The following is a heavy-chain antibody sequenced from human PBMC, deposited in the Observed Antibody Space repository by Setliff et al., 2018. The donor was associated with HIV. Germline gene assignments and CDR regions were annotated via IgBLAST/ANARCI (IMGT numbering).Heavy chain of an antibody. D-gene: IGHD6-19*01. V-gene: IGHV3-30*07. CDR2: MSYDGNNK. CDR1: GFTFSSYA. J-gene: IGHJ6*03. Sequence: PGGSLRLSCAASGFTFSSYAMHWVRQAPGKGLEWVAVMSYDGNNKYYADSVKGRFTISRDNAKNSLYLQMNSLRAEDTAVYYCATYGYSSGWSWTNYYMDVWGKGTTVTVSS. CDR3: ATYGYSSGWSWTNYYMDV.